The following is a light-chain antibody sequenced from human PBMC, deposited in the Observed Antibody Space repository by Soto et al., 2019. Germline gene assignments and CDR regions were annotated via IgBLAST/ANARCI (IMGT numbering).Light chain of an antibody. V-gene: IGLV2-14*01. CDR2: EVS. Sequence: QSALTQPASVPGSPGQSPTISCVGTSSDVGAYNYVSWYQQHPGKDPKLMIYEVSNRPSGVSNRFSGSKSGNTASLTISGLQAEDEADYYCSSYTSSSTLYVFGTGTKLTVL. CDR1: SSDVGAYNY. J-gene: IGLJ1*01. CDR3: SSYTSSSTLYV.